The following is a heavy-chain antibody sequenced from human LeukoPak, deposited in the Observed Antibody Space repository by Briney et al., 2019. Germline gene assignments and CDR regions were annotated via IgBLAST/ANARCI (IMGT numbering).Heavy chain of an antibody. D-gene: IGHD3-3*01. Sequence: ASVKVSCKASGYTFTGYYMRWVRQAPGQGLEWMGWINPNSGGTNYAQKFQGRVTMTRDTSISTAYMELSRLRSDDTAVYYCVTTKTDLLRFLEWPHYYYGMDVWGQGTTVTVSS. V-gene: IGHV1-2*02. CDR3: VTTKTDLLRFLEWPHYYYGMDV. CDR1: GYTFTGYY. J-gene: IGHJ6*02. CDR2: INPNSGGT.